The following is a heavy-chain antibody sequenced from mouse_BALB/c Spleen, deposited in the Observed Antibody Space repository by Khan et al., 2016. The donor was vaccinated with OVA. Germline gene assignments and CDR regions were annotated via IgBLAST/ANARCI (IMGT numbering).Heavy chain of an antibody. D-gene: IGHD2-4*01. CDR3: AREDYVLGDAMDY. CDR1: GYTFTTYY. CDR2: IYPGSFNT. Sequence: QVQLKESGPELVKPGASVRISCKASGYTFTTYYIHWVKQRPGQGLEWIGWIYPGSFNTNYSETFKGKATLTADKSSSTAYMQLSSLTSEDSAVYFCAREDYVLGDAMDYWGQGTSVTVSS. J-gene: IGHJ4*01. V-gene: IGHV1S56*01.